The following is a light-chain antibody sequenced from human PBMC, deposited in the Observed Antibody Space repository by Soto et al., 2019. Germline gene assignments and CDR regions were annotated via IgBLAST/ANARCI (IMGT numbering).Light chain of an antibody. J-gene: IGKJ2*01. CDR2: GSS. V-gene: IGKV3-20*01. CDR3: QQYGNSPRT. Sequence: EIVLTQSPGTLSLSPGERATLSCRASQTVSSFYLAWYQQKPGQPPRLLIYGSSRRATGIPDRFSGSGSGTEFTLTISRLEPEDFAVYFCQQYGNSPRTFGQGTTLQI. CDR1: QTVSSFY.